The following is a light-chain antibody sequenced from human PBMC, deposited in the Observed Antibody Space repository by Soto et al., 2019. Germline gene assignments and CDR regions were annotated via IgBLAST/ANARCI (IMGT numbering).Light chain of an antibody. V-gene: IGKV3-20*01. CDR3: QHYDDSPPRYT. Sequence: EIVLTQSPATLSLSPGERATLSCRASQSVSSSTLAWYQQKPGQAPRLVISGASSRAAGLPDRFSGSGSGTDFTLTISRLEPEDFAFYYCQHYDDSPPRYTFGQGTKLEIK. CDR2: GAS. CDR1: QSVSSST. J-gene: IGKJ2*01.